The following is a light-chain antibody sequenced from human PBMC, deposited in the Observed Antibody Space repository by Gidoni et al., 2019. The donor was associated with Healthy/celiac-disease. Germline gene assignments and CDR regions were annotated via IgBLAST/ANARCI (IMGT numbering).Light chain of an antibody. CDR2: GAS. V-gene: IGKV3-15*01. J-gene: IGKJ2*01. Sequence: EIVMTQSPATLSVSPGERATLSCRASQSVSSNLAGYQQKPGQAPRLLIYGASTRATGIPARFSGSGSGTEFTLTISSLQSEDFAVYYCQQYNNWPLYTVXQXTKLEIK. CDR3: QQYNNWPLYT. CDR1: QSVSSN.